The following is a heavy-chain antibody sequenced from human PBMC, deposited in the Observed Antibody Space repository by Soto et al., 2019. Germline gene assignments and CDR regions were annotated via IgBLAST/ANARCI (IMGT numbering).Heavy chain of an antibody. CDR2: ISYDGSNK. CDR3: AKDKYCGGDCYSDYFDY. V-gene: IGHV3-30*18. J-gene: IGHJ4*02. Sequence: QVQLVESGGGVVQPGRSLRLSCAASGFTFSSYGMHWVRQAPGKGLEWVAVISYDGSNKYYADSVKGRFTISRDNSKNPLYLQMNSLRAEDTAVYYCAKDKYCGGDCYSDYFDYWGQGTLVTVSS. CDR1: GFTFSSYG. D-gene: IGHD2-21*02.